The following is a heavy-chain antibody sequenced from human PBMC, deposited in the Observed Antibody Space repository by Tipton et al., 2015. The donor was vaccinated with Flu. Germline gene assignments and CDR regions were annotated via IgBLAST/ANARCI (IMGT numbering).Heavy chain of an antibody. CDR2: IYSSDST. V-gene: IGHV3-53*01. CDR1: GFIVSSDY. Sequence: SLRLSCAASGFIVSSDYMSWVRQAPGKGLEWVSVIYSSDSTSYADSVRGRFTLSRDNSRNTLYLQMNDLRVEDTAVYYCAKRYCSSSTCYIPDAFDTWSQGTMVSVSS. J-gene: IGHJ3*02. D-gene: IGHD2-2*01. CDR3: AKRYCSSSTCYIPDAFDT.